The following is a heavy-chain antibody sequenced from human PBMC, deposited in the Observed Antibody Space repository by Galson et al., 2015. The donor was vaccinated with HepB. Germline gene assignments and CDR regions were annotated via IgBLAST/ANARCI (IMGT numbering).Heavy chain of an antibody. CDR1: GFTFRNAW. Sequence: SLRLSCAASGFTFRNAWMSWVRQAPGKGLEWVGRIKKKSEGGTTDYAAPVKGRFTISRDDSKNTLYLEMNSRKTEDKALYYCTAFLEMTTVQYGGQGTLV. D-gene: IGHD4-11*01. V-gene: IGHV3-15*01. CDR3: TAFLEMTTVQY. CDR2: IKKKSEGGTT. J-gene: IGHJ4*02.